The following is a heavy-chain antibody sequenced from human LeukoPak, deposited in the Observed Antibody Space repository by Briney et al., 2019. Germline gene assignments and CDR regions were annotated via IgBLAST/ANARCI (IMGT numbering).Heavy chain of an antibody. Sequence: SGGSLRLSWAASGFTFSSYEMNWVRQTPGKGLEWVSVIYSGGSTHYADSVKARFTISRDNSKNTLYLQMNSLRAEDTAVYYCARMGSSWYSNYWGQGTLVTVSS. CDR3: ARMGSSWYSNY. CDR2: IYSGGST. D-gene: IGHD6-13*01. V-gene: IGHV3-66*01. CDR1: GFTFSSYE. J-gene: IGHJ4*02.